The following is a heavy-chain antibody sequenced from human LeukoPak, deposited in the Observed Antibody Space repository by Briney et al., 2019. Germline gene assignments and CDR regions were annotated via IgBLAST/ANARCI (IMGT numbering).Heavy chain of an antibody. CDR3: ARDALGCSGGSCYSSWFDP. V-gene: IGHV1-69*13. D-gene: IGHD2-15*01. Sequence: GASVKVSCKASGGTFSSYAISWVRQAPGQGLEWMGGIIPIFGTANYAQKFQGRVTITADESTSTAYTELSSLRSEDTAVYYCARDALGCSGGSCYSSWFDPWGQGTLVTVSS. J-gene: IGHJ5*02. CDR2: IIPIFGTA. CDR1: GGTFSSYA.